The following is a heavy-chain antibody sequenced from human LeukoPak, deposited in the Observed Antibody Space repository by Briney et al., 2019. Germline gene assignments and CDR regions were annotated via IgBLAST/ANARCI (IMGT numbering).Heavy chain of an antibody. J-gene: IGHJ4*02. CDR1: GGTFSSYA. D-gene: IGHD6-19*01. CDR3: ARVGVERGSGDPLFDC. Sequence: ASVKVSCKASGGTFSSYAISWVRQAPGQGLEWMGWINTNTGNPTYAQGFTGRFVFSLDTSVSTAYLQISSLKAEDTAVYYCARVGVERGSGDPLFDCWGQGTLVTVSS. V-gene: IGHV7-4-1*02. CDR2: INTNTGNP.